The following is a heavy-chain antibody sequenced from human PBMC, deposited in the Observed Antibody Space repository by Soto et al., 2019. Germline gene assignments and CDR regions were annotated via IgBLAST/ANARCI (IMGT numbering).Heavy chain of an antibody. J-gene: IGHJ5*02. CDR2: IYYSGGT. CDR1: GGSISSGGYH. Sequence: QVQLQESGPGLVKPSQTLSLTCTVSGGSISSGGYHWSWIRQHPGKGLEWIGYIYYSGGTYYNPSLKSRVTISVDTSKNQFSLKLSSVTAADTAVYYSARGKNWFDPWGQGTLVTVSS. CDR3: ARGKNWFDP. V-gene: IGHV4-31*03.